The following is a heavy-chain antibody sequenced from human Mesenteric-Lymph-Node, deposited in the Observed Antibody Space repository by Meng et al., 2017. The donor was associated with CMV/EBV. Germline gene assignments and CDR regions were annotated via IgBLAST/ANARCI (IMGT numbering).Heavy chain of an antibody. Sequence: QVQVTQWGAGLLKPSGTLPVTCAVYGGSFSGYYWNWIRQSPEKGLEWIGEINHSGSTTYNPSFTSRIIISVDTSTNQISLNMSSVTAADTAVYYCARGSSYDILTGYFDYWGQGALVTVSS. J-gene: IGHJ4*02. CDR3: ARGSSYDILTGYFDY. D-gene: IGHD3-9*01. V-gene: IGHV4-34*01. CDR2: INHSGST. CDR1: GGSFSGYY.